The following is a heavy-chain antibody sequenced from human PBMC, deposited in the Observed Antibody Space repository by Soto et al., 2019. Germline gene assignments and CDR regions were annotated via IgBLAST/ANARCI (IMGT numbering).Heavy chain of an antibody. CDR1: GGSISSYY. V-gene: IGHV4-59*08. J-gene: IGHJ4*02. Sequence: SETLSLTCTVSGGSISSYYWSWIRQPPGKGLEWIGYIYYSGSTNYNPSLKSRVTISVDTSKNQFSLKLSSVTAADTAVYYCASTKIFGEEFDYWGQGTLVTVSS. CDR2: IYYSGST. D-gene: IGHD3-3*01. CDR3: ASTKIFGEEFDY.